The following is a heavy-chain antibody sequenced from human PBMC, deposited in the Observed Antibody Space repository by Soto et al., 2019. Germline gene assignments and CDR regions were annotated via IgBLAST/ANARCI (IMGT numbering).Heavy chain of an antibody. Sequence: QVQLVESGGGVVQPGRSLRLSCAAAGFTFSSYAMHRVRQAPGKGLEWVAVISYDGSNKYYADSVKGRFTISRDNSKNTLYLQMNSLRAEDTAVYYCARDTDVWGQGTTVTVSS. CDR1: GFTFSSYA. CDR3: ARDTDV. CDR2: ISYDGSNK. J-gene: IGHJ6*02. V-gene: IGHV3-30-3*01.